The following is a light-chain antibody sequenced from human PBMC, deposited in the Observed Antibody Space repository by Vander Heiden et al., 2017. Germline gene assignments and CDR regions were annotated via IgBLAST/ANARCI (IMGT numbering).Light chain of an antibody. CDR3: AAWDDSLNVHYV. V-gene: IGLV1-44*01. J-gene: IGLJ1*01. Sequence: QSVLTQPPSASGTPGQRVTISCSGSSPNIGSNTVNWYQQLPGTAPKLLIYTNNQRPSGVPDRFSGSKTGTSASLAISGLQSEDEADYYCAAWDDSLNVHYVFGTGTKVTVL. CDR1: SPNIGSNT. CDR2: TNN.